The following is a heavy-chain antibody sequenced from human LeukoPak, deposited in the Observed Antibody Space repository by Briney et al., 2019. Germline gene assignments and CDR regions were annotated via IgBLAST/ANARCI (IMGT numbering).Heavy chain of an antibody. V-gene: IGHV4-61*05. Sequence: SETLSLTCTVSGGSISSSSYYWSWIRQPPGKGLEWIGYIYYSGSTNYNPSLKSRVTISVDTSKNQFSLKLSSVTAADTAVYYCARSYYYDSSGYYGYFQHWGQGTLVTVSS. CDR3: ARSYYYDSSGYYGYFQH. CDR2: IYYSGST. J-gene: IGHJ1*01. D-gene: IGHD3-22*01. CDR1: GGSISSSSYY.